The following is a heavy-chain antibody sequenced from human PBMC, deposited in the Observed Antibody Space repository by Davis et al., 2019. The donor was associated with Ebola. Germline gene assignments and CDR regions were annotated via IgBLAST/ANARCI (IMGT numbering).Heavy chain of an antibody. CDR3: ARGAWNSPRFDY. CDR1: GGSISSGGYY. D-gene: IGHD1-7*01. CDR2: IYHSGST. J-gene: IGHJ4*02. Sequence: SETLSLTCTVSGGSISSGGYYWSWIRQHPGKGLEWIGYIYHSGSTYYNPSLKSRVTISVDRSKNQFSLKLSSVTAADTAVYYCARGAWNSPRFDYWGQGTLVTVSS. V-gene: IGHV4-30-2*01.